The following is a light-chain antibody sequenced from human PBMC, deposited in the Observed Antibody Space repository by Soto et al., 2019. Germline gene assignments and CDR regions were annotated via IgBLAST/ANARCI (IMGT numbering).Light chain of an antibody. CDR3: QQYGTPLWT. CDR1: QSVSRY. Sequence: EIVLTHSPDSLSLSPGESSTLYCRASQSVSRYLAWYQQKPGQTPRLLIYGASSRAIGVPDRFSGSGSGTDFTLTIIRLEPEDFAVYYCQQYGTPLWTFGQGTKVDIK. V-gene: IGKV3-20*01. J-gene: IGKJ1*01. CDR2: GAS.